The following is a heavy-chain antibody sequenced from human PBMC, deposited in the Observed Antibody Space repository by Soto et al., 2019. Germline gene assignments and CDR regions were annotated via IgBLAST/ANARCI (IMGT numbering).Heavy chain of an antibody. CDR2: ISGYNGNT. D-gene: IGHD2-8*01. Sequence: QVQLVQSGAEMKQPGASVKVSCKTSGYAFSGYRLSWVRQGPGQGLEWMGWISGYNGNTDYAQKFQGRVTMTTDTSTSTAYMELRSLRSDDTAVYYCARDLGPPNWFASWGQGPLVTVSS. CDR1: GYAFSGYR. CDR3: ARDLGPPNWFAS. V-gene: IGHV1-18*01. J-gene: IGHJ5*01.